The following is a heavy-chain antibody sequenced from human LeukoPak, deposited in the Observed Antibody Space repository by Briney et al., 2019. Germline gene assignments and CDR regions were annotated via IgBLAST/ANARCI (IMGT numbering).Heavy chain of an antibody. CDR1: GYTFTDYY. CDR2: INAKSGDT. D-gene: IGHD2-8*02. J-gene: IGHJ4*02. V-gene: IGHV1-2*02. Sequence: ASVKVSCKASGYTFTDYYIHWVRQAPGQGLEWMGWINAKSGDTEYAQKFQARVTMTRDTSITTTDMEVSRLSSDDTAVYYCARQNTGQLDYWGQGTLVTVSS. CDR3: ARQNTGQLDY.